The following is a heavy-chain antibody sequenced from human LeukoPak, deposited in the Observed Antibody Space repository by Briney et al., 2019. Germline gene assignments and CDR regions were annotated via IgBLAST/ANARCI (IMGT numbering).Heavy chain of an antibody. D-gene: IGHD2-15*01. CDR1: GFTFGTLW. Sequence: GGSLRLSCAASGFTFGTLWMSWVRQAPGKGLEWVANINHDGTEKHYVDSVKGRFTISRDNGKKSLYLQMNSLRVEDTAVYFCASGNYFNSWGQGTLVAVSS. CDR2: INHDGTEK. J-gene: IGHJ4*02. V-gene: IGHV3-7*01. CDR3: ASGNYFNS.